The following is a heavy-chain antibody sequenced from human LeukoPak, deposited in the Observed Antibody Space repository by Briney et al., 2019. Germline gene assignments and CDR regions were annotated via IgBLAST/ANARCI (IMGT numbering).Heavy chain of an antibody. CDR3: VTDANRILGARGTGY. V-gene: IGHV3-15*07. J-gene: IGHJ4*02. Sequence: GSLRLSCAASGFTFSSYGMHWVRQAPGKGLEWVGLIKNKHEHQATDYAAPVRERFIITRDDSSSTLFLQMNSLKTEDTAVYYCVTDANRILGARGTGYWGQGILVTVSS. CDR2: IKNKHEHQAT. D-gene: IGHD1-26*01. CDR1: GFTFSSYG.